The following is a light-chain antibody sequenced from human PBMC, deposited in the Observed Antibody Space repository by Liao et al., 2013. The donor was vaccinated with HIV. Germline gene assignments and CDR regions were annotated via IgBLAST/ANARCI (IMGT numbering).Light chain of an antibody. CDR1: RLGDKF. CDR2: QDD. V-gene: IGLV3-1*01. CDR3: QAWDSSTDVV. J-gene: IGLJ2*01. Sequence: SYELTQPPSVSVSPGQTASVTCSGHRLGDKFACWYQQKPGQSPLLVMYQDDKRPSGIPERFSGSNSGNTATLTISGTQAMDEADYYCQAWDSSTDVVFGGGTKLTV.